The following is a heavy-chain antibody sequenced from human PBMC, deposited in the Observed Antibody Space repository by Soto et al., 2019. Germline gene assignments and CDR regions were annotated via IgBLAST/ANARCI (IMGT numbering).Heavy chain of an antibody. CDR1: GGSISSGGYY. CDR2: IYYSGST. CDR3: ASTETPDFWSGYGYYYYYMDV. J-gene: IGHJ6*03. D-gene: IGHD3-3*01. Sequence: SETLSLTCTVSGGSISSGGYYSSWIRQHPGKGLEWIGYIYYSGSTYYNPSLKSRVTISVDTSKNQFSLKLSSVTAADTAVYYCASTETPDFWSGYGYYYYYMDVWGKGTTVTVSS. V-gene: IGHV4-31*03.